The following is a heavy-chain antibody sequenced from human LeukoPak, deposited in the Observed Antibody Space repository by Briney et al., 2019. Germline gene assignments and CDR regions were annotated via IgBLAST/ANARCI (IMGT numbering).Heavy chain of an antibody. CDR2: ISSSGSGGNT. Sequence: GGSLRLSCAASGVTLSSYAMSWARQAPGKGLEWVSGISSSGSGGNTYYADSVKGRFTISRDNSKNTLYLQMNSLRAEDTAVYYCAKERGLVGASASAAPLYDPWGQGTLVTVSS. J-gene: IGHJ5*02. CDR3: AKERGLVGASASAAPLYDP. CDR1: GVTLSSYA. V-gene: IGHV3-23*01. D-gene: IGHD1-26*01.